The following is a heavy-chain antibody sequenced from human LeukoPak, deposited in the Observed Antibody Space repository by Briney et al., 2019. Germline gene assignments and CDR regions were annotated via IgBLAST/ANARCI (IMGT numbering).Heavy chain of an antibody. D-gene: IGHD2-2*01. J-gene: IGHJ5*02. CDR1: GYTFTSYA. Sequence: ASVKVSCKASGYTFTSYAMNWVRQAPGQGLEWMGWINTNTGNPTYAQGFTGRFVFSLDTSVSTAYLQISSLKAEDTAVYYCARGNQNIVVVPAAIYWFDPWGQGTLVTVSS. V-gene: IGHV7-4-1*02. CDR3: ARGNQNIVVVPAAIYWFDP. CDR2: INTNTGNP.